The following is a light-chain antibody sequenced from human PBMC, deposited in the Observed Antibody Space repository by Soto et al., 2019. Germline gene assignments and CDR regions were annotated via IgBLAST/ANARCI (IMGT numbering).Light chain of an antibody. CDR3: QQTKSFPLT. V-gene: IGKV1-12*01. CDR1: QDINTW. Sequence: DIQMTQSPSSVSASVGDRVTITCWASQDINTWLTWYQQKPGKAPDLLIYAASNMQSGVPSRFSASGSGTDFSLTISSLQPEDFATYYCQQTKSFPLTFGRGTKVEIK. CDR2: AAS. J-gene: IGKJ4*01.